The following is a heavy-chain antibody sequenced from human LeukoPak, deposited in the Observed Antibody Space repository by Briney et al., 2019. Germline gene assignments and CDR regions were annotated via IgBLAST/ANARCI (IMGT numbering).Heavy chain of an antibody. Sequence: ASVKVSCKASGYTFTGYYMHWVRQAPGQGLEWMGWINPNSGGTNYAQKFQGRVTMTRDTSISTAYMELSRLRSDDTAVYYCARDREILDYCYGMDVWGQGTTVTVSS. CDR1: GYTFTGYY. CDR3: ARDREILDYCYGMDV. V-gene: IGHV1-2*02. J-gene: IGHJ6*02. CDR2: INPNSGGT. D-gene: IGHD1-26*01.